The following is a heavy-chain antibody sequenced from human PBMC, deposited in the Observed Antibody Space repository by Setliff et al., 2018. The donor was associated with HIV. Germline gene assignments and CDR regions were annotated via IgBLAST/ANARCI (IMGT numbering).Heavy chain of an antibody. J-gene: IGHJ6*03. CDR2: IYTSGST. CDR3: ARDRGLRGMLLSSKELGFYCMDV. V-gene: IGHV4-61*09. Sequence: SETLSLTCTVSGGSISSGSYYWSWIRQPAGKGLEWIGHIYTSGSTNYNPSLKSRFTISVDTSKNLFYLKLSSVTAADTAVYYCARDRGLRGMLLSSKELGFYCMDVWGKGTTVTVSS. CDR1: GGSISSGSYY. D-gene: IGHD1-26*01.